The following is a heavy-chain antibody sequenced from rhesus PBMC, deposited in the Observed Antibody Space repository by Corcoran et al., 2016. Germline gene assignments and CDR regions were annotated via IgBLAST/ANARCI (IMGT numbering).Heavy chain of an antibody. CDR2: VNHGVGAT. Sequence: EVQLVESGGGLANPGGSLRPSCADSEFIFSGYWLTRGSNTPGQGLELISTVNHGVGATYYADSVKGRFTISRDNSKNTLSLQMNSLTTEDTAVYYCATDTFGYSSYGYWGQGVLVTVSS. D-gene: IGHD5-36*01. V-gene: IGHV3S42*01. J-gene: IGHJ4*01. CDR1: EFIFSGYW. CDR3: ATDTFGYSSYGY.